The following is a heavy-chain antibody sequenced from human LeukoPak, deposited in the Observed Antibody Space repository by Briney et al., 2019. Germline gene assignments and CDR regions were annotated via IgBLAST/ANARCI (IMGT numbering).Heavy chain of an antibody. V-gene: IGHV3-30-3*01. CDR2: ISYDGSNK. D-gene: IGHD6-19*01. CDR1: GFTFSSYA. CDR3: ARERLVYFDY. Sequence: GGSLRLSCAASGFTFSSYAMHWVRQAPGKGLEWVAVISYDGSNKYYADSVKGRFTISRDNSKSTLYLQMNSLGAEDTAVYYCARERLVYFDYWGQGTPVTVSS. J-gene: IGHJ4*02.